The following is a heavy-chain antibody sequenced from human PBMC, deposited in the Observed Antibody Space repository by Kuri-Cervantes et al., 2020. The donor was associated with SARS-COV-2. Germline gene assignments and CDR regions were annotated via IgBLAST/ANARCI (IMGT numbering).Heavy chain of an antibody. J-gene: IGHJ6*03. D-gene: IGHD5-18*01. CDR1: GGSISSYY. V-gene: IGHV4-59*12. Sequence: SETLSLTCTVSGGSISSYYWSWIRQPPGKGLEWIGYIYYSGSTNHNPSLKSRVTISVDTSKNQFSLKLSSVTAADTAVYYCARATAMAPYYYYYYYMDVWGKGTTVTVSS. CDR2: IYYSGST. CDR3: ARATAMAPYYYYYYYMDV.